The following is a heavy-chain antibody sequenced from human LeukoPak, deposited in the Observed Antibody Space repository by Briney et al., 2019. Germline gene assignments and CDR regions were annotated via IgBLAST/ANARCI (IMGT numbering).Heavy chain of an antibody. V-gene: IGHV1-2*02. CDR2: INPNSGGT. CDR1: GYTFTDYY. J-gene: IGHJ6*03. CDR3: ATGGGYYYGYYYYYMDV. D-gene: IGHD3-22*01. Sequence: SVKVSCKASGYTFTDYYMHWVRQAPGQGLEWMGWINPNSGGTNYAQKFQGRVTMTRDTSISTAYMELSRLRSDDTAVYYCATGGGYYYGYYYYYMDVWGKGTTVTISS.